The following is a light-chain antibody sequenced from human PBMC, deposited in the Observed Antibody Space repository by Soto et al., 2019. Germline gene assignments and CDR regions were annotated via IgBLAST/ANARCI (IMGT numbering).Light chain of an antibody. J-gene: IGKJ1*01. CDR1: QSVSSSY. V-gene: IGKV3-20*01. CDR2: GAS. CDR3: QQYGSSPEWT. Sequence: EIVLTQSPGTLSLSPGERATLSCRASQSVSSSYLAWYQQKPGQAPRLLIYGASSRATGIPDRFSGSGSGTDFTLTISRLEPEHFAVYYCQQYGSSPEWTFGQGTKVEIK.